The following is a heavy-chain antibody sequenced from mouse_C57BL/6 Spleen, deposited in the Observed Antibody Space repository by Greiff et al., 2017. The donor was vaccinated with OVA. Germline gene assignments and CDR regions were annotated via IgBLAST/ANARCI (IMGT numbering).Heavy chain of an antibody. CDR2: IRLKSDNYAT. CDR1: GFTFSNYW. V-gene: IGHV6-3*01. Sequence: EVMLVESGGGLVQPGGSMKLSCVASGFTFSNYWMNWVRQSPEKGLEWVAQIRLKSDNYATHYAESVKGRFTISRDDSKSSVYLQMNNLRAEDTGIYYCTSTAGFAYWGQGTLVTVSA. D-gene: IGHD2-1*01. J-gene: IGHJ3*01. CDR3: TSTAGFAY.